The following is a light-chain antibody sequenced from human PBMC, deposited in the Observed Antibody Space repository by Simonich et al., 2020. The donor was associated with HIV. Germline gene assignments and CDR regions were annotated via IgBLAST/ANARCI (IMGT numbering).Light chain of an antibody. Sequence: EIVRTQSPATLSVSPGERVTLSCRASQSVSSNLAWYQQKPGQAPRLLIYGASSRATGIPDRCSGSGSGTDFTLTISRLEPEDFAVYYCQQYGSSPPMVLFGQGTKVEIK. J-gene: IGKJ1*01. CDR1: QSVSSN. CDR3: QQYGSSPPMVL. V-gene: IGKV3-20*01. CDR2: GAS.